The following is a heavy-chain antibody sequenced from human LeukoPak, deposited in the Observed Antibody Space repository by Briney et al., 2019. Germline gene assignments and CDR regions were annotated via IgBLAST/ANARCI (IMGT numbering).Heavy chain of an antibody. J-gene: IGHJ4*02. V-gene: IGHV3-74*01. D-gene: IGHD3-10*01. CDR1: GFTFSSYW. Sequence: GGSLRLSCAASGFTFSSYWMHWVRHAPGKGLVWVSRINTDGSSPTYVDSVKGRFTISRDNAKNSLYLQMNSLRAEDTAVYYCARSHRSFASGSGDFWGQGTLVTVSS. CDR3: ARSHRSFASGSGDF. CDR2: INTDGSSP.